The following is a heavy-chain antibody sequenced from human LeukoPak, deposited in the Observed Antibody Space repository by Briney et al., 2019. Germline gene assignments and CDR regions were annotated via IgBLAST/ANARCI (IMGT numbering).Heavy chain of an antibody. J-gene: IGHJ4*02. CDR2: IYSGGST. V-gene: IGHV3-53*01. D-gene: IGHD3-22*01. CDR3: ARRAGDYSHPYDY. CDR1: GFTFNTYT. Sequence: GGSLRLSCAASGFTFNTYTMNWVRQAPGKGLEWVSLIYSGGSTDYTDSVKGRFTISRDNSKNTLYLQMNSLRAEDTAVYYCARRAGDYSHPYDYWGQGTLVTVSS.